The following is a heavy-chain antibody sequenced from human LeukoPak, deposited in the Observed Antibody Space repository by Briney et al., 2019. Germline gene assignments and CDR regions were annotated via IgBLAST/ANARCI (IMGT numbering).Heavy chain of an antibody. CDR1: GFTFTTYW. V-gene: IGHV3-74*01. CDR2: INSDGSIT. J-gene: IGHJ4*02. CDR3: ARDLYGDYSFDY. Sequence: GGSLRLSCAASGFTFTTYWMHWVRQAPGKGLVWVSHINSDGSITSYADSVKGRFTISRDNAKNTLYLQMNSLRAEDTAVYYCARDLYGDYSFDYWGQGTQVTVSS. D-gene: IGHD4-17*01.